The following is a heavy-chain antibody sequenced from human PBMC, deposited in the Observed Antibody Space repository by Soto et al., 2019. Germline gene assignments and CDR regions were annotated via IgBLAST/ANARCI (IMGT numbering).Heavy chain of an antibody. V-gene: IGHV1-58*01. CDR3: AADGYYTNWFDP. CDR1: GFTFTSSA. CDR2: IVVVSGNT. D-gene: IGHD3-3*01. J-gene: IGHJ5*02. Sequence: QMQLVQSGPEVKKPGTSVKVSCKASGFTFTSSAVQWVRQARGQRLEWIGWIVVVSGNTNYAQKFQERVTITRDMSTSTAYMELSSLRSEDTAVYYCAADGYYTNWFDPWGQGTLVTVSS.